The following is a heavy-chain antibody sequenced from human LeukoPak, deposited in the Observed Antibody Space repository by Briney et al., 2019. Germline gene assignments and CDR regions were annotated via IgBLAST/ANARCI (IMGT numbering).Heavy chain of an antibody. CDR2: IYTSGST. CDR3: ARSYYYDSSGYLF. CDR1: GGSISRGSYY. D-gene: IGHD3-22*01. Sequence: SETLSLTCTVSGGSISRGSYYWSWIRQPAGKELEWIGRIYTSGSTNYNPSLKSRVTISVDTSKNQFSLKLSSVTAADTAVYYCARSYYYDSSGYLFWGQGTLVTVSS. V-gene: IGHV4-61*02. J-gene: IGHJ4*02.